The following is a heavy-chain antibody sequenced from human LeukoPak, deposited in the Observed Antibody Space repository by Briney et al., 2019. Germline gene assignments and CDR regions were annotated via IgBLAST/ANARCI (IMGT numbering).Heavy chain of an antibody. J-gene: IGHJ4*02. D-gene: IGHD5-12*01. CDR1: GYTFTGYY. CDR3: ARVGGYDCCDY. CDR2: INPNSGGT. V-gene: IGHV1-2*02. Sequence: ASVKVSCKASGYTFTGYYIHWVREGPGQGLEWVGWINPNSGGTNYAQKVQGRVTMTRDTSISTAYMELSRLRSDDTAVYYCARVGGYDCCDYWGQKTLVTVSS.